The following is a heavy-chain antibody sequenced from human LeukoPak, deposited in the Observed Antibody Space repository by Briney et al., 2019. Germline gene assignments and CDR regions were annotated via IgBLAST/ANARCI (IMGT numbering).Heavy chain of an antibody. J-gene: IGHJ6*02. CDR1: GGSLSSGDSY. CDR2: IYYSGST. D-gene: IGHD4-17*01. V-gene: IGHV4-30-4*01. CDR3: ARVEGHDYGDYGRPYYYYYGMDV. Sequence: PSQTLSLTCTVSGGSLSSGDSYWSWIRQPPGKGLEWIGYIYYSGSTYYNPSLKSRVTISVDTSKNQFSLKLSSVTAADTAVYYCARVEGHDYGDYGRPYYYYYGMDVWGQGTTVTVSS.